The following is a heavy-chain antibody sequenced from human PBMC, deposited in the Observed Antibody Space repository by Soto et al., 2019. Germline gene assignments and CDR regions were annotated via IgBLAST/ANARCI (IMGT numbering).Heavy chain of an antibody. D-gene: IGHD1-20*01. Sequence: EVQLVESGGGLVQPGGSVRLSCAASGFTFSSYWMHWVRQAPGKGLMWVSRIHNDGSTTSYADSVKGRFTISRDNAKNTLYLQMSSLRVEDTAVDYCARDNWTSYWGQGTLVTVSS. J-gene: IGHJ4*01. CDR1: GFTFSSYW. CDR2: IHNDGSTT. CDR3: ARDNWTSY. V-gene: IGHV3-74*01.